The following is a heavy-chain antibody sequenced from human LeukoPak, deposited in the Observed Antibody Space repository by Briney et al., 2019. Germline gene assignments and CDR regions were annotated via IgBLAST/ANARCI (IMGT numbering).Heavy chain of an antibody. V-gene: IGHV3-30-3*01. D-gene: IGHD3-22*01. J-gene: IGHJ4*02. CDR2: ISYDGSNK. CDR3: ARDLGGEYYYDSSGYSDY. CDR1: GFTFSSYA. Sequence: GGSLRLSCAASGFTFSSYAMHWVRQAPGKGLEWVAVISYDGSNKYYADSVEGRFTISRDNSKNTLYLQMNSLRAEDTAVYYCARDLGGEYYYDSSGYSDYWGQGTLVTVSS.